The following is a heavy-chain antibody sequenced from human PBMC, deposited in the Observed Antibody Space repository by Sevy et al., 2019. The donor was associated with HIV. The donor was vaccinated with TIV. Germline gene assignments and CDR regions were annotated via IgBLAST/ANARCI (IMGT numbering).Heavy chain of an antibody. J-gene: IGHJ4*02. V-gene: IGHV3-23*01. Sequence: GGSLRLSCTASGFTFKNYDMAWVRQAPGKGLGWVSSISGAGSSAYYSKSVQGRFTVSRDNSKSTLFLQMNSLGVDDTAVYYCAKGWQRWPSDYWGQGTQVTVSS. CDR1: GFTFKNYD. D-gene: IGHD6-25*01. CDR3: AKGWQRWPSDY. CDR2: ISGAGSSA.